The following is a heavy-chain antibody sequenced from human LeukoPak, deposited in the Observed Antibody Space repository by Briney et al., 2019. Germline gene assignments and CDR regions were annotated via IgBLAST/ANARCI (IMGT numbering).Heavy chain of an antibody. D-gene: IGHD2-2*01. Sequence: PSETLSLTCAVYGGSFSGYYWSWIRQPPGKGLEWIGEINHSGSTNYNPSLKSRVTISVDTSKNQFSLKLSSVTAADTAVYYCARGGKHQLLDYWGQGTLVTVSS. J-gene: IGHJ4*02. CDR1: GGSFSGYY. V-gene: IGHV4-34*01. CDR2: INHSGST. CDR3: ARGGKHQLLDY.